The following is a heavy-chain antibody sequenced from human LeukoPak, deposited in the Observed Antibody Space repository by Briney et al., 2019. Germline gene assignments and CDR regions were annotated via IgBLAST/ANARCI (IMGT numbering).Heavy chain of an antibody. J-gene: IGHJ4*02. CDR2: IYSGGST. Sequence: GGSLRLFCAASGFTVSSNYMSWVRQAAGKGLGWVSTIYSGGSTYYADSVKGRFTISRDISKNTLYLQMNSLRGEDTAVYYCARNGYTSGWYRNWGQGTLVTVSS. CDR3: ARNGYTSGWYRN. CDR1: GFTVSSNY. V-gene: IGHV3-53*01. D-gene: IGHD6-19*01.